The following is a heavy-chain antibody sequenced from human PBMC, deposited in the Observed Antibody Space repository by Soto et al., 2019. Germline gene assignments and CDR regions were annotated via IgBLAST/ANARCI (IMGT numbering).Heavy chain of an antibody. Sequence: SETLSLTCTVSGGSISSGDYYWSWIRQPPGKGLEWIGYIYYGGSTYYNPSLKSRVTISVDTSKNQFSLKLSSVTAADTAVYYCARLDFWSGYLPDYWGQGTLVTVSS. V-gene: IGHV4-30-4*01. CDR3: ARLDFWSGYLPDY. D-gene: IGHD3-3*01. J-gene: IGHJ4*02. CDR2: IYYGGST. CDR1: GGSISSGDYY.